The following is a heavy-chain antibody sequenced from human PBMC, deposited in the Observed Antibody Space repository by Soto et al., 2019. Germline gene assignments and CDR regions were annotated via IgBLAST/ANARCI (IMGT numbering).Heavy chain of an antibody. CDR3: AKSLPYCCCGSCPVDRPPPFV. D-gene: IGHD2-15*01. V-gene: IGHV3-23*01. CDR1: GFTFSSYA. CDR2: ISGSGGST. Sequence: GGSLRLSCAASGFTFSSYAMSWVRQAPGKGLEWVSAISGSGGSTYYADSVKGRFTISRDNSKNTLYLQMNSLRAEDTAVYYCAKSLPYCCCGSCPVDRPPPFVWGQGTLVTVSS. J-gene: IGHJ4*02.